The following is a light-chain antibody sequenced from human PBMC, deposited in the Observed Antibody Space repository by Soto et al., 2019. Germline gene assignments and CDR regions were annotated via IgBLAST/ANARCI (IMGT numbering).Light chain of an antibody. CDR3: QQTYSLVT. CDR1: QSIGIF. CDR2: TAS. Sequence: DIQMTQSPSSLSASVGDKVTITCRASQSIGIFLNWYQQKPGKAPQLLIYTASSLPSGVPSRFSASGSGTDFTLTIRSLQPEDFATYYCQQTYSLVTFGGGTKVEIK. V-gene: IGKV1-39*01. J-gene: IGKJ4*01.